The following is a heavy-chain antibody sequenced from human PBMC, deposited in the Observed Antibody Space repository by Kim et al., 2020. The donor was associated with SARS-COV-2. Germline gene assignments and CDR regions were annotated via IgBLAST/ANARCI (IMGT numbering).Heavy chain of an antibody. D-gene: IGHD6-19*01. CDR2: INHSGST. CDR1: GGSFSGYY. V-gene: IGHV4-34*01. CDR3: ARVRGSSGWYRVGAFDI. Sequence: SETLSLTCAVYGGSFSGYYWSWIRQPPGKGLEWIGEINHSGSTNYNPSLKSRVTISVDTSKNQFSLKLSSVTAADTAVYYCARVRGSSGWYRVGAFDIWGQGTMVTVSS. J-gene: IGHJ3*02.